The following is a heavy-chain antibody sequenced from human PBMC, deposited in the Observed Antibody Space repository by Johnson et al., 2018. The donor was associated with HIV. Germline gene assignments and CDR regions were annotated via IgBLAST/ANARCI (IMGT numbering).Heavy chain of an antibody. V-gene: IGHV3-7*01. CDR3: ARVSSGGAFDI. J-gene: IGHJ3*02. CDR2: IKQDGSEK. CDR1: GFTFSSYW. Sequence: VQLVESGGGLVQPGGSLRLSCAASGFTFSSYWMSWVRQAPGKGLEWVANIKQDGSEKYYVDSVKGRFTISRDNAKNSLYLQMDSLRAEDTAVYYCARVSSGGAFDIWGQGTLVTVCS. D-gene: IGHD3-22*01.